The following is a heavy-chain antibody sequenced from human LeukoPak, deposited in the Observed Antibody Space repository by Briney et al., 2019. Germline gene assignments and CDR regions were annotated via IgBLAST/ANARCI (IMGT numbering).Heavy chain of an antibody. CDR3: AKDRQMWLDNYFYGMDV. CDR1: GFTFSAYG. J-gene: IGHJ6*02. D-gene: IGHD5-12*01. Sequence: GGSLTLSCAASGFTFSAYGMHWVRQAPGKGLEWVAVISFDGRNKNYGDSVKGRFTISRDSSKYTLSLQMNSLRVEDTAVYYCAKDRQMWLDNYFYGMDVWGQGTPVTVSS. V-gene: IGHV3-30*18. CDR2: ISFDGRNK.